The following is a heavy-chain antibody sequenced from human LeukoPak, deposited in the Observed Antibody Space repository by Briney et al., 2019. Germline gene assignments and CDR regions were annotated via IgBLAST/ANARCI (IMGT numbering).Heavy chain of an antibody. D-gene: IGHD6-19*01. V-gene: IGHV1-2*02. J-gene: IGHJ6*03. Sequence: ASVKVSCKASGYTFTGYYMHWVRQAPGQGLEWMGWINPNSGGTNYAQKFQGRVTMTRDTSISTAYMELSRLRSDDTAVYFCARVSSGWYDYYYYMDVWGKGTTVTVSS. CDR3: ARVSSGWYDYYYYMDV. CDR1: GYTFTGYY. CDR2: INPNSGGT.